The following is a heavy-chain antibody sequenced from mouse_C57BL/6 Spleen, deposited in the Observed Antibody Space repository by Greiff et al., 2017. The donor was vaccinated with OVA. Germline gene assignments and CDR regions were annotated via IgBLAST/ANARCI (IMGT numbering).Heavy chain of an antibody. Sequence: EVKLMESGGGLVKPGGSLKLSCAASGFTFSSYAMSWVRQTPEKRLEWVATISDGGSYTYYPDNVKGRFTISRDNAKNNLYLQMSHLKSEDTAMYYCARGPLAYWGQGTLVTVSA. CDR1: GFTFSSYA. CDR3: ARGPLAY. J-gene: IGHJ3*01. CDR2: ISDGGSYT. V-gene: IGHV5-4*03.